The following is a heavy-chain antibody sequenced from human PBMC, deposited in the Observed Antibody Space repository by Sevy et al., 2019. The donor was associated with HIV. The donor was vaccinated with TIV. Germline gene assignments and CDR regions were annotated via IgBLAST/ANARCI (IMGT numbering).Heavy chain of an antibody. Sequence: GGSLRLSCAASGFPFSDAWMNWVRQAPGKGLEWVGLIKNENDGGTTDYAAPVKGRSTISRDDSKNTLYLQMSSLKTEDTAIYYCTTDWGTETTWVRVFDLWGQGTMVTVSS. J-gene: IGHJ3*01. CDR3: TTDWGTETTWVRVFDL. CDR2: IKNENDGGTT. CDR1: GFPFSDAW. D-gene: IGHD1-7*01. V-gene: IGHV3-15*01.